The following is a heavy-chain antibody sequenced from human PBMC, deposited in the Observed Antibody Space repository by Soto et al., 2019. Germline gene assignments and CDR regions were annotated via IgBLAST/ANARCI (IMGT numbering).Heavy chain of an antibody. V-gene: IGHV3-72*01. Sequence: EVQLVESGGGLVQPGGSLRLSCAASGFTFSDHYMDWVRQVPGKGLEWVGRIRDKAHSYTTEYAASVKGKFTIYLQMNSLKAEDTAVYYCARPHGTTYRGSYFANWGQGTLVTVSS. D-gene: IGHD3-16*02. CDR2: IRDKAHSYTT. CDR3: ARPHGTTYRGSYFAN. CDR1: GFTFSDHY. J-gene: IGHJ4*02.